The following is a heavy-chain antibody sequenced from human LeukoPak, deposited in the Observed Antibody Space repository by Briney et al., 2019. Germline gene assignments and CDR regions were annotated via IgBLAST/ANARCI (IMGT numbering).Heavy chain of an antibody. CDR3: ATWAFYHNLDV. CDR1: GFTIGPYA. CDR2: IKAAGSGT. J-gene: IGHJ6*02. V-gene: IGHV3-43*02. D-gene: IGHD2/OR15-2a*01. Sequence: GGALRLSCAASGFTIGPYAMYWVRQGPGGGLEWGSVIKAAGSGTFYADSVRGRFTTSRDNSKNSLYLQMNSLTSEDTALYYCATWAFYHNLDVWGQGTTVIVSS.